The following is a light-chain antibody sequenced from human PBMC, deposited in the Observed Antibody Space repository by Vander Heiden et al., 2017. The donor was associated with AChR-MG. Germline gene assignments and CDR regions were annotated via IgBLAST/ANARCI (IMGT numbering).Light chain of an antibody. CDR3: CSFAGDNTSV. V-gene: IGLV2-23*01. J-gene: IGLJ2*01. CDR1: HNDVGSFDF. CDR2: EGT. Sequence: QSALTQPASVSGPPGQPITISCTGTHNDVGSFDFVSWYQHHPGNAPKLIIHEGTKRPSGISNRFSGSKSGNTASLTISGLQTEDEAYYYCCSFAGDNTSVFGGGTKLTVL.